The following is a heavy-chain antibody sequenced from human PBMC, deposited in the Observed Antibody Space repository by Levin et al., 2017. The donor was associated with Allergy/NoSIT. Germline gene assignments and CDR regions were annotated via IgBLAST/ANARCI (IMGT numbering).Heavy chain of an antibody. CDR2: IGPGGDT. CDR1: GFTFSSYA. V-gene: IGHV3-23*01. Sequence: GESLKISCAASGFTFSSYAMGWVRQAPGKGLEWVSTIGPGGDTYYADSVMGRFTISRDNSKNTLNLQMNSLSAEDTALYYCAKYAVARPVAGFDCWGQGTLVSVSS. J-gene: IGHJ4*02. CDR3: AKYAVARPVAGFDC. D-gene: IGHD6-19*01.